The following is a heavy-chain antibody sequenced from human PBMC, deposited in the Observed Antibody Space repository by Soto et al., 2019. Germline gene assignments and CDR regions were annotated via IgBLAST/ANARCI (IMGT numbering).Heavy chain of an antibody. CDR3: TRESYYYESSGYPNYYGVDV. D-gene: IGHD3-22*01. Sequence: EVQLVETGGGLIQPGGSLRVSCEVFGFTVSTNYMSWVRQAPGKGLEWVSDIYRGGSTYYSDSVKGRFTISRDNSKNTVYLKMSSLRVEDPAVYYCTRESYYYESSGYPNYYGVDVWGQGTTVTVSS. J-gene: IGHJ6*02. V-gene: IGHV3-53*02. CDR1: GFTVSTNY. CDR2: IYRGGST.